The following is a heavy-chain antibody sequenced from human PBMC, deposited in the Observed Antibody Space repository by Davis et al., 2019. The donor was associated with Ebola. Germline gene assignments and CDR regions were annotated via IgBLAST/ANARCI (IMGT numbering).Heavy chain of an antibody. CDR2: IYYSGST. CDR1: GFTFSDHY. CDR3: ARLAGGSYYSWAVDY. Sequence: ESLKISCAVSGFTFSDHYMDWVRQSPGKGLEWIGYIYYSGSTNYNPSLKSRVTISVDTSKNQFSLKLSFVTAADTAVYYCARLAGGSYYSWAVDYWGQGTLVTVSS. J-gene: IGHJ4*02. V-gene: IGHV4-59*08. D-gene: IGHD1-26*01.